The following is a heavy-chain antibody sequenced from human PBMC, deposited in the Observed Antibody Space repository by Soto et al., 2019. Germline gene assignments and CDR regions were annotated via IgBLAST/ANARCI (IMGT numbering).Heavy chain of an antibody. V-gene: IGHV3-30*03. Sequence: QVQLVESGGGVVQPGRSLRLSCAASGFTFSSYGMHWVRQAPGKGLEWVAVISYDGSNKHYADSVKGRFTISRDNSKNALYLQMNSLRDDATTVYYCATYSSGWYPLASGGQGTLVTVSS. D-gene: IGHD6-19*01. J-gene: IGHJ4*02. CDR3: ATYSSGWYPLAS. CDR1: GFTFSSYG. CDR2: ISYDGSNK.